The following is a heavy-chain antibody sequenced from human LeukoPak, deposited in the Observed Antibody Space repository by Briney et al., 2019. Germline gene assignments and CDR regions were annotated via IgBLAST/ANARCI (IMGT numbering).Heavy chain of an antibody. CDR1: GFTFSSYG. CDR2: ISGSGGST. Sequence: GGSLRLSCAASGFTFSSYGMSWVRQAPGKGLEWVSAISGSGGSTYYADSVKGRFTISRDNSKNTLYLQMNSLRAEDTAVYYCAKDSVDYYDSSGFDYWGQGTLVTVSS. D-gene: IGHD3-22*01. CDR3: AKDSVDYYDSSGFDY. V-gene: IGHV3-23*01. J-gene: IGHJ4*02.